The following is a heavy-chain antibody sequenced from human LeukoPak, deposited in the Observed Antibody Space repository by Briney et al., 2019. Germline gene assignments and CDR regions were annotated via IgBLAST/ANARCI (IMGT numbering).Heavy chain of an antibody. V-gene: IGHV3-9*01. J-gene: IGHJ4*02. D-gene: IGHD3-22*01. CDR1: GLTFDGFA. CDR3: AKGTGGYYGPFDS. CDR2: INWNSGSI. Sequence: GRSLRLSCAASGLTFDGFALFWVRQAPGKGLEYVSGINWNSGSIDYADSVKGRFTTSRDNAKSSLYLQMNSLRVEDTAVYYCAKGTGGYYGPFDSWGQGTLVTVSS.